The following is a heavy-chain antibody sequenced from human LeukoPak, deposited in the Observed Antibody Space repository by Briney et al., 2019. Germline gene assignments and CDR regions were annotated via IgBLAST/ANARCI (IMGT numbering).Heavy chain of an antibody. CDR1: GGSISTYY. CDR2: IYYSGAT. D-gene: IGHD5/OR15-5a*01. Sequence: SETLSLTCTVSGGSISTYYWNWIRQPPGKGLEWIGYIYYSGATNYNPSLKSRVTISVDTSKNQFSLKLSSVTAADTAVYCARVASKGGMDVWGQGTTVTVSS. V-gene: IGHV4-59*01. J-gene: IGHJ6*02. CDR3: ARVASKGGMDV.